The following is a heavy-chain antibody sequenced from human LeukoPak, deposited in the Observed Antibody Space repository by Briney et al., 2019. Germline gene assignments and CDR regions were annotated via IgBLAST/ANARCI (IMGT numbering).Heavy chain of an antibody. Sequence: SETLSLTCTVSGGSISSYYWSWIRQPPGKGLEWIGHIYYSGSTNYNPSLKSRVTISIATSKNQFFLKLSSVTAADTAVYYCARDSGSGPYYWGQGTLVTVSS. D-gene: IGHD6-19*01. CDR3: ARDSGSGPYY. V-gene: IGHV4-59*01. CDR1: GGSISSYY. J-gene: IGHJ4*02. CDR2: IYYSGST.